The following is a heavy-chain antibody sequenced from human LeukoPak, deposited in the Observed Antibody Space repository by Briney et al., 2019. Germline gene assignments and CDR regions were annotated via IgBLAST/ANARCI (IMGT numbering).Heavy chain of an antibody. CDR2: ISGSGGST. D-gene: IGHD6-13*01. J-gene: IGHJ4*02. CDR3: TASPSFDSSSYALNY. Sequence: PGGSLRLSCAASGFILSNCAMTWVRQAPGKGLEWVSAISGSGGSTYYADSVKGRFTISRDNSKNTLFLQMNSLRAEDTAVFYCTASPSFDSSSYALNYWGQGTPVTVSS. CDR1: GFILSNCA. V-gene: IGHV3-23*01.